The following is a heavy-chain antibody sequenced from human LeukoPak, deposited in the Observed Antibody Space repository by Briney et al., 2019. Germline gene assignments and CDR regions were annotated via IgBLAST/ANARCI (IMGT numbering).Heavy chain of an antibody. Sequence: GGSLRLSCAASGFTFSSYEMNWVRQAPGKGLEWVSYISSSNTIYYADSVKGRFTISRDNAKNSLYLQMNSLRAEDTAVYYCAKDRIAVAGTIFDYWGQGTLVTVSS. CDR1: GFTFSSYE. D-gene: IGHD6-19*01. CDR2: ISSSNTI. V-gene: IGHV3-48*03. J-gene: IGHJ4*02. CDR3: AKDRIAVAGTIFDY.